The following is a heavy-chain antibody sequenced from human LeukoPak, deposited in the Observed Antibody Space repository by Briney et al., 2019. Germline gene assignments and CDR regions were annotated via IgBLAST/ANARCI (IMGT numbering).Heavy chain of an antibody. CDR2: INPNSGVT. V-gene: IGHV1-2*02. Sequence: ASVKVSCKASGYTFTGYYIHWVRQAPGQGLEWMGWINPNSGVTNFAQKLQGRVTMTTDTSTSTAYMELRSLRSDDTAVYYCARRVNMRPQRYYYYMDVWGKGTTVTVSS. J-gene: IGHJ6*03. CDR1: GYTFTGYY. CDR3: ARRVNMRPQRYYYYMDV. D-gene: IGHD2-2*01.